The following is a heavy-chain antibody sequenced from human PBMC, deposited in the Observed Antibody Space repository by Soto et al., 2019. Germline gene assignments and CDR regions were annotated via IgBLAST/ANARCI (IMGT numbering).Heavy chain of an antibody. Sequence: GGPLRLSSAASGFNFISYGMHWVRQAPDKGLEWVAVIWYDGSNKYYADSAKGRFTISRDNSKNTLYLQMNSLRAEETAVYFCARDSKYDILTGYPDYWGQGALVTLSS. V-gene: IGHV3-33*01. D-gene: IGHD3-9*01. CDR1: GFNFISYG. CDR2: IWYDGSNK. CDR3: ARDSKYDILTGYPDY. J-gene: IGHJ4*02.